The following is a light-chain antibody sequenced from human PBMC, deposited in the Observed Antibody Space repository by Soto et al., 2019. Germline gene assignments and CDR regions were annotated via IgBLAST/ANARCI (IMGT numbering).Light chain of an antibody. CDR2: DAS. CDR3: QQYDNWPRT. V-gene: IGKV3-15*01. J-gene: IGKJ1*01. Sequence: EKVMTQSPATLSVSPGERATLSCRASQSVRSNLAWYQQKPGQPPRLLIYDASTRATGIPSRFSGSGSGTEFTLTISSLKSEDFAVYYCQQYDNWPRTVGQGTKVDIK. CDR1: QSVRSN.